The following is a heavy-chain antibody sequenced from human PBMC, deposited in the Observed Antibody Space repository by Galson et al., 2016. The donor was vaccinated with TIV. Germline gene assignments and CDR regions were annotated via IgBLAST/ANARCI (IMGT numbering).Heavy chain of an antibody. CDR2: IYDSGNT. J-gene: IGHJ4*02. Sequence: SETLSLTCTVSGGSISSRSYYWGWIRQPPGKGLEWIGSIYDSGNTYQNPSLKSRVTISLDASKNHFSLTLRSGTAADTAVYYFARHDLWYYVGSWGQGALVIVSS. CDR3: ARHDLWYYVGS. V-gene: IGHV4-39*07. D-gene: IGHD2-8*02. CDR1: GGSISSRSYY.